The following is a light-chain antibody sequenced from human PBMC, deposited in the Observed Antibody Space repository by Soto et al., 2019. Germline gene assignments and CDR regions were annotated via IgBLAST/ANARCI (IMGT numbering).Light chain of an antibody. CDR2: EVS. Sequence: QSALSQAPSVSGSPGQSITISCTGTSSDVGGYNYVSWYQQHPGKAPKLMIYEVSNRPSGVSTRFSGSKSGNTASLTISGLQAEDEADYYCSSYTSSSTRVFGTGTKVTVL. V-gene: IGLV2-14*01. CDR3: SSYTSSSTRV. J-gene: IGLJ1*01. CDR1: SSDVGGYNY.